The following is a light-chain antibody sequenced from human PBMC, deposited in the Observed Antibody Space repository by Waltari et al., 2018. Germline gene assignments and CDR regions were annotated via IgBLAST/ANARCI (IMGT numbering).Light chain of an antibody. Sequence: DIVLTQSPGTLSLSPGERATLSCRASQSVSSSYLAWYQQKPGQAPRLLIYGASSRATGIPDRFSGSGSGTDFTLTISRLEPEDFAVYYCQQYGSSRWTFGQGTKVGIK. J-gene: IGKJ1*01. CDR2: GAS. CDR3: QQYGSSRWT. CDR1: QSVSSSY. V-gene: IGKV3-20*01.